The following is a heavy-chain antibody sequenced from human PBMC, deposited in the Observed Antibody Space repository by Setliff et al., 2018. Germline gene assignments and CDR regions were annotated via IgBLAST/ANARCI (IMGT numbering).Heavy chain of an antibody. D-gene: IGHD6-13*01. CDR1: GYTFTSYY. CDR3: ARGGVAAAGRKGVFEY. CDR2: INTGGGSA. J-gene: IGHJ4*02. Sequence: ASVKVSCKASGYTFTSYYMYWVRQAPGQGFEWMGTINTGGGSASIVDQLQGRVTMTRDTSTSTVYMEFSSLKSDDTAVYYCARGGVAAAGRKGVFEYWGQGTLVTV. V-gene: IGHV1-46*01.